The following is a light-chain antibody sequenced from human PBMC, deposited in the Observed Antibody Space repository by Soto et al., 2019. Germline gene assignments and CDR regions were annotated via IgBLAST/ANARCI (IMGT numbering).Light chain of an antibody. CDR3: AAWDDSLSGVI. CDR2: WDN. CDR1: SSNVENNY. V-gene: IGLV1-47*01. Sequence: QSVLTQPPSVSGTPGQRVTISCSGSSSNVENNYVYWYQHLPGTAPKLFIYWDNQRFSGVPDRFSGSKSGTSASLAISGLRSEDEADYYCAAWDDSLSGVIFGGGTKLTVL. J-gene: IGLJ2*01.